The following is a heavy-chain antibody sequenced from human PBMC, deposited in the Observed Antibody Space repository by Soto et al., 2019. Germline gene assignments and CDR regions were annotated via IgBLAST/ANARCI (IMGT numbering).Heavy chain of an antibody. Sequence: QVQLVESGGGVVQPGRSLRLSCTTSGFTFSSYGMHWVRQAPGKGLEWVTVISYDGSKRYYADSVKGRFTISRDNSKNTLDLQMNSLRTEDTAVYYCAKEWGSGWSWAYNWFDPWGQGTLVTVAS. CDR2: ISYDGSKR. J-gene: IGHJ5*02. CDR1: GFTFSSYG. CDR3: AKEWGSGWSWAYNWFDP. D-gene: IGHD6-19*01. V-gene: IGHV3-30*18.